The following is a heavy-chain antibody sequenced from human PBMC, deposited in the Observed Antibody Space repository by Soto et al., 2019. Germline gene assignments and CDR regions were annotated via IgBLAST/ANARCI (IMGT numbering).Heavy chain of an antibody. CDR1: GGSISSYY. Sequence: QVQLQESGPGLVKPSETLSLTCTVSGGSISSYYWSWIRQPPGKGLEWIGYIYYSGSTNYNPSLKSRVPISVDPSKNQSSLKLSSVTAADTAVYYCAGSAAGDYNYWGQGTLVTVSS. J-gene: IGHJ4*02. CDR3: AGSAAGDYNY. V-gene: IGHV4-59*08. D-gene: IGHD6-13*01. CDR2: IYYSGST.